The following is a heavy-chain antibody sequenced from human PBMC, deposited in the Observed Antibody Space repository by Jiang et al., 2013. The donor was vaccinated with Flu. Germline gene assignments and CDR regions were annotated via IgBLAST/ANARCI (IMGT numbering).Heavy chain of an antibody. J-gene: IGHJ4*02. Sequence: LVQPGGVPETLLCSLWIHLQYYNMNWLRQAPGKGLEWVSYISSSSSTISYADSVKGRFTISRDNAKNSLYLQMNNLRDEDTAVYYCARLGMIGGYNYGWSNFDSWGQGTLVTVSS. CDR3: ARLGMIGGYNYGWSNFDS. CDR1: IHLQYYN. V-gene: IGHV3-48*02. CDR2: ISSSSSTI. D-gene: IGHD5-18*01.